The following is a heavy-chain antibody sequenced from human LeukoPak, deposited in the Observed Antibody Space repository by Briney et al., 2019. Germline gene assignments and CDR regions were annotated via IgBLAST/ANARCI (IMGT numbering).Heavy chain of an antibody. J-gene: IGHJ4*02. D-gene: IGHD3-3*01. CDR3: ARGPLFGVVITFDY. CDR2: INHSGST. Sequence: SETLSLTWAVYGGSFSGYYWSWIRQPPGKGLEWIGEINHSGSTNYNPSLKSRVTISVDTSKNQFSLKLSSVTAADTAVYYCARGPLFGVVITFDYWGQGTLVTVSS. CDR1: GGSFSGYY. V-gene: IGHV4-34*01.